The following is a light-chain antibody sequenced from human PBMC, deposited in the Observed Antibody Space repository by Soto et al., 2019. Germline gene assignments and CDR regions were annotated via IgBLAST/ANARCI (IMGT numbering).Light chain of an antibody. V-gene: IGKV3-11*01. CDR3: QQRVNWPPT. CDR1: QSISDY. J-gene: IGKJ4*01. Sequence: EIVLTQSPATLSLSPGERATLSCRAGQSISDYLAWYQQRPGQAPRLLIFDASNRATGVPDRFSGGGSGTDFTLIISSPEPEDFAVYYCQQRVNWPPTCGGGTKVEI. CDR2: DAS.